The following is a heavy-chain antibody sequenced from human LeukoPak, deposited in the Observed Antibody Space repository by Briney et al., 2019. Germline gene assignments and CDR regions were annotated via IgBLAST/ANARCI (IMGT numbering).Heavy chain of an antibody. CDR2: INPNSGGT. V-gene: IGHV1-2*02. Sequence: ASVKVSCKSSGYTFTSYYMHWVRQAPGQGLEWMGWINPNSGGTNYAQKFQGRVTMTRDTSISTAYMELSRLRSDDTAVYYCARADCSSTSCYSSWGQGTLVTVSS. CDR1: GYTFTSYY. J-gene: IGHJ5*02. D-gene: IGHD2-2*01. CDR3: ARADCSSTSCYSS.